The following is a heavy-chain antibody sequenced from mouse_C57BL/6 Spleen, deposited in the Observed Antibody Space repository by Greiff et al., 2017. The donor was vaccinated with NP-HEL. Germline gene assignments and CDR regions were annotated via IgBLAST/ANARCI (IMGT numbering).Heavy chain of an antibody. CDR3: ARWRESSGYVKGFDY. J-gene: IGHJ2*01. D-gene: IGHD3-2*02. CDR1: GYTFTSYW. Sequence: VQLQQPGAELVMPGASVKLSCKASGYTFTSYWMHWVKQRPGQGLEWIGEIDPSDSYTNYNQKFKGKSTLTVDKSSSTAYMQLSSLTSEDSAVYYCARWRESSGYVKGFDYWGQGTTLTVSS. V-gene: IGHV1-69*01. CDR2: IDPSDSYT.